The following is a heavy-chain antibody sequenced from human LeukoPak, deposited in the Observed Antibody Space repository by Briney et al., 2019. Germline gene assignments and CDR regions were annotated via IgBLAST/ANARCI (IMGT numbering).Heavy chain of an antibody. CDR3: ARGVVPAALWQNWFDP. Sequence: PSETLSLTCTVSGGSIASSSYFWGWIRQPPGKGLEWIGSISYTGSTYSNPPLKSRVTMSVDTPKNQFSLKLSSVTAADTAVFYCARGVVPAALWQNWFDPWGQGTLVIVSS. V-gene: IGHV4-39*07. CDR2: ISYTGST. D-gene: IGHD2-2*01. CDR1: GGSIASSSYF. J-gene: IGHJ5*02.